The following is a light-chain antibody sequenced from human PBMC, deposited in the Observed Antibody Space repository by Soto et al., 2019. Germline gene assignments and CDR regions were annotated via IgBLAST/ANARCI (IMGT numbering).Light chain of an antibody. CDR1: SSNIGSNY. V-gene: IGLV1-47*01. CDR2: RNN. CDR3: AAWDDSLSYVV. Sequence: QSVLTQPPSASGTPGQRVTISCSGSSSNIGSNYVYWYQQLPGTAPKLLIYRNNQRPSGVPDRFSGSKSGTSASLAISGLRSEDEADYYCAAWDDSLSYVVFGGGTKVTVL. J-gene: IGLJ2*01.